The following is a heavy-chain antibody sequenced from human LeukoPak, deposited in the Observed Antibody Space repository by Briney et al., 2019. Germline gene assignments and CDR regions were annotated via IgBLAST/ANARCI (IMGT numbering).Heavy chain of an antibody. J-gene: IGHJ4*02. CDR3: ARGVSYAPFDY. CDR1: GGSISSYY. Sequence: PSETLSLTCTVSGGSISSYYRSWIRQPPGKGLEWIGYIYYSGSTNYNPSLKSRVTISVDTSKNQFSLKLSSVTAADTAVYYCARGVSYAPFDYWGQGTLVTVSS. V-gene: IGHV4-59*01. CDR2: IYYSGST. D-gene: IGHD1-26*01.